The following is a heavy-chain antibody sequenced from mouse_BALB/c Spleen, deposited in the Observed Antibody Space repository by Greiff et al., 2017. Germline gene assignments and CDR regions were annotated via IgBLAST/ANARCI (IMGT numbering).Heavy chain of an antibody. CDR1: GYTFTSYW. Sequence: VQLQQSGAELAKPGASVKMSCKASGYTFTSYWMHWVKQRPGQGLEWIGYINPSTGYTEYNQKFKDKATLTADKSSSTAYMQLSSLTSEDSAVYYCATLTGFFDYWGQGTTLTVSS. D-gene: IGHD4-1*01. CDR2: INPSTGYT. CDR3: ATLTGFFDY. V-gene: IGHV1-7*01. J-gene: IGHJ2*01.